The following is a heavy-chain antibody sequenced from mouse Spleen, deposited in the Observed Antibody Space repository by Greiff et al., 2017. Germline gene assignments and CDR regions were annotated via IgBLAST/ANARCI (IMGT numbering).Heavy chain of an antibody. CDR1: GYTFTNYW. CDR3: ARGGLGWAMDY. J-gene: IGHJ4*01. V-gene: IGHV1-63*01. CDR2: IYPGGGYT. Sequence: QVHVKQSGAELVRPGTSVKMSCKASGYTFTNYWIGWAKQRPGHGLEWIGDIYPGGGYTNYNEKFKGKATLTADKSSSTAYMQFSSLTSEDSAIYYCARGGLGWAMDYWGQGTSVTVSS. D-gene: IGHD2-14*01.